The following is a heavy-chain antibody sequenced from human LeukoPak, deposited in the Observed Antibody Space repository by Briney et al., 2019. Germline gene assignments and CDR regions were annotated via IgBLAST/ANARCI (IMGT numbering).Heavy chain of an antibody. V-gene: IGHV3-21*04. D-gene: IGHD6-13*01. CDR1: GFTLSSHS. CDR3: AKGYSSSWYAGWFDY. Sequence: GGSLRLSCAASGFTLSSHSMTWVRQAPGKGLEWVSSIGGSSSNIYYADSVKGRFTISRDNAKNSLYLQMNSLRAEDTAVYYCAKGYSSSWYAGWFDYWGQGTLVTVSS. CDR2: IGGSSSNI. J-gene: IGHJ4*02.